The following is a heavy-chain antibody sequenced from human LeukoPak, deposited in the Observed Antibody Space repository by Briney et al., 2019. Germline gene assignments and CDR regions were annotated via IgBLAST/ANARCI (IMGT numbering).Heavy chain of an antibody. Sequence: PSETLSLTCTVSGGSISSYYWSWIRQPPGKGLEWIGYIYYSGSTNYNPSLKSRVTISVDTSKNQFSLKLTSVTAADTAVYYCARDEKSGSGVGFWGQGTLVTVSS. CDR3: ARDEKSGSGVGF. V-gene: IGHV4-59*12. J-gene: IGHJ4*02. D-gene: IGHD6-19*01. CDR1: GGSISSYY. CDR2: IYYSGST.